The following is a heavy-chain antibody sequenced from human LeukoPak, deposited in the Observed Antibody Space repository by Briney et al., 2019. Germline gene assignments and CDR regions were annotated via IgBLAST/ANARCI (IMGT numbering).Heavy chain of an antibody. CDR2: VYYSGTT. D-gene: IGHD6-19*01. Sequence: SETLSLTCTVSDGSISRYYWNWIRQPSGKALEWIGYVYYSGTTNYNPSLKSRVTISVDSSQNQFSLKLTSVTAADTAVYYCAREVAGTGYFQVWGLGTPVTVSS. V-gene: IGHV4-59*01. CDR3: AREVAGTGYFQV. CDR1: DGSISRYY. J-gene: IGHJ1*01.